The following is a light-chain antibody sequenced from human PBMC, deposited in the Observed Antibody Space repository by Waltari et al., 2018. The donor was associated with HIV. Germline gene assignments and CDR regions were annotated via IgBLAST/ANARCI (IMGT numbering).Light chain of an antibody. CDR1: SSNLGRTC. J-gene: IGLJ3*02. Sequence: QSVLPHPPSASGTPGQSVPIPCSGFSSNLGRTCLYWYQHPPATAPKLLIYRNKQRPSGVPDRCSGSKSGTSASLAISGLRSEEEADYYCAAWDNSLSAPVFGGGTKLTVL. CDR3: AAWDNSLSAPV. CDR2: RNK. V-gene: IGLV1-47*01.